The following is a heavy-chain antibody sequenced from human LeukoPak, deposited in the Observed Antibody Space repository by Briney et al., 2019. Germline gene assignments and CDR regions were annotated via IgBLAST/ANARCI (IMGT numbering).Heavy chain of an antibody. CDR1: GFTFDGYA. CDR3: AIGIAVAGRIDDFDY. CDR2: ISWNSGSI. D-gene: IGHD6-19*01. Sequence: GGSLRLSCAASGFTFDGYAMHWVRQAPGKGLEWVSGISWNSGSIGYADSVKGRFTISRDNAKNSLYLQMNSLRAEDTALYYYAIGIAVAGRIDDFDYWGQGTLVTVSS. J-gene: IGHJ4*02. V-gene: IGHV3-9*01.